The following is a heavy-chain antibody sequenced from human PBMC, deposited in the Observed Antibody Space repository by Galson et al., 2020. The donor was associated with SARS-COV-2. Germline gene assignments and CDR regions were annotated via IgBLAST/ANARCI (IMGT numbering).Heavy chain of an antibody. D-gene: IGHD3-22*01. CDR2: ISYDGSNK. V-gene: IGHV3-30*04. CDR1: GFTFSSYA. CDR3: ARDYYDSSGYSAGMDG. J-gene: IGHJ6*02. Sequence: GGSLRLSCAASGFTFSSYAMHWVRQAPGKGLEWVAVISYDGSNKYYADSVKGRFTISRDNSKNTLYLQMNSLRAEDTAVYYCARDYYDSSGYSAGMDGWGQGTTVTVSS.